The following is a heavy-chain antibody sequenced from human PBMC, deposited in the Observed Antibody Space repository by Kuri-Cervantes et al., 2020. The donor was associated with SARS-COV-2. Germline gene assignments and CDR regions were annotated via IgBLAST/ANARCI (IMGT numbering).Heavy chain of an antibody. CDR1: GGSVSSGSYY. Sequence: SETLSLTCTVSGGSVSSGSYYWSWIRQPPGKGLEWIGYIYYSGSTNYNPPLKSRVTISVDTSKNQFSLKLSSVTAADTAVYPRGDGKHYYFDYWGQGTLVTVSS. V-gene: IGHV4-61*01. J-gene: IGHJ4*02. CDR3: GDGKHYYFDY. CDR2: IYYSGST. D-gene: IGHD2-21*01.